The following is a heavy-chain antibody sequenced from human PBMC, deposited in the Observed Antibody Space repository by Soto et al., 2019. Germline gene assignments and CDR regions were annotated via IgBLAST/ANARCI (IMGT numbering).Heavy chain of an antibody. D-gene: IGHD3-10*01. CDR3: ARFAMVRPNDY. CDR2: ISAYNGNT. CDR1: GYIFTTYG. V-gene: IGHV1-18*01. Sequence: QVHLVQSGAEVKKPGASVKVSCKASGYIFTTYGITWVRQAPGQGLEWIGWISAYNGNTNYAQKFQGRVTMTTDAATNTAYMELRGLRSDDTAVYYCARFAMVRPNDYWGQGTLVTVSS. J-gene: IGHJ4*02.